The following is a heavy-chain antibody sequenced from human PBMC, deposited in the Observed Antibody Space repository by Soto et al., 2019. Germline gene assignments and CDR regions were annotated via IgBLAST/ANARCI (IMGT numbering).Heavy chain of an antibody. J-gene: IGHJ4*02. CDR3: GRPSTAKVISDFDY. D-gene: IGHD5-18*01. CDR2: IIPIFGTA. Sequence: QVQLVQSGAEVKKPGSSVKVSCKASGDTFSSYAISWVRQAPGQGLEWMGGIIPIFGTANYAQKFQGRVTITADESTSTAYMELSSLISEDTAVYYCGRPSTAKVISDFDYWGQGTLVTVSS. V-gene: IGHV1-69*12. CDR1: GDTFSSYA.